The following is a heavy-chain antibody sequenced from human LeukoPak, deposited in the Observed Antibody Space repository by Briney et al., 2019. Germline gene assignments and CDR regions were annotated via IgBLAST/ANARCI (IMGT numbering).Heavy chain of an antibody. D-gene: IGHD2-8*01. V-gene: IGHV1-2*02. CDR3: ARDHLAGYCTNGVCYRFDY. CDR2: INPNSGGT. Sequence: ASVKVSCKASGYTFTSYGISWVRQAPGQGLEWMGWINPNSGGTNYAQKFQGRVTMTRDTSISTAYMELSRLRSDDTAVYYCARDHLAGYCTNGVCYRFDYWGQGTLVTVSS. J-gene: IGHJ4*02. CDR1: GYTFTSYG.